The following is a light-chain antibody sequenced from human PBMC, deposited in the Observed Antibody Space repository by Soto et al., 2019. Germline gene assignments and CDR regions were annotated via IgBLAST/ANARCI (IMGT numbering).Light chain of an antibody. CDR2: EVN. CDR1: GTQIAAHNL. J-gene: IGLJ1*01. Sequence: QSARTHPASVSASPGKSTTISRTETGTQIAAHNLVSWYQQHPGKAPTLIICEVNPRPSAISNLISASKSSDTASLTNSRLQAEGELEYLCYSYAGTVAYVFGTGTKVTVL. V-gene: IGLV2-23*02. CDR3: YSYAGTVAYV.